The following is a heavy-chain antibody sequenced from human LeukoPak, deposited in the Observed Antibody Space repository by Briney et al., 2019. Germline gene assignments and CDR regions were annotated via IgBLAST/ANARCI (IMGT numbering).Heavy chain of an antibody. V-gene: IGHV4-34*01. Sequence: SETLSLTCAVYGGSFSGYYWSWIRQPPGKGLEWIGEINHSGSTNYNPSLTSRVTISVDTSKNRFSLKLSSVTAADTAVYYCAAVYYDFWSEGFDIWGQGTMVTVSS. CDR2: INHSGST. D-gene: IGHD3-3*01. CDR3: AAVYYDFWSEGFDI. CDR1: GGSFSGYY. J-gene: IGHJ3*02.